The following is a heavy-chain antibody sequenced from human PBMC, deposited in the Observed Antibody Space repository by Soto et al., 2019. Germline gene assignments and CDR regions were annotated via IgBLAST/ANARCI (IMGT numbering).Heavy chain of an antibody. D-gene: IGHD3-22*01. CDR2: IYYSGST. CDR3: ARLGHVYYYDSSGYREYFQR. CDR1: GGSISSYY. J-gene: IGHJ1*01. V-gene: IGHV4-59*01. Sequence: PSETLSLTCTVSGGSISSYYWSWIRQPPGKGLEWIGYIYYSGSTNYNPSLKSRVTISVDTSKNQFSLKLSSVTAADTAVYYCARLGHVYYYDSSGYREYFQRWGQGTLVTVS.